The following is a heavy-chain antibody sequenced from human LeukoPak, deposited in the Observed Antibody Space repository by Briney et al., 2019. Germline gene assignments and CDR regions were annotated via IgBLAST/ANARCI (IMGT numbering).Heavy chain of an antibody. D-gene: IGHD3-16*01. V-gene: IGHV3-53*04. CDR3: ARGVGDRRVAQYYFDY. J-gene: IGHJ4*02. CDR2: IYSGGST. Sequence: GGSLRLSCAASGFTVSSNYMSWVRQAPGKGLEWVSVIYSGGSTYYADSVKGRFTISRHNSKSTLYLQMNSLRAEDTAVYYCARGVGDRRVAQYYFDYWGQGTLVTVSS. CDR1: GFTVSSNY.